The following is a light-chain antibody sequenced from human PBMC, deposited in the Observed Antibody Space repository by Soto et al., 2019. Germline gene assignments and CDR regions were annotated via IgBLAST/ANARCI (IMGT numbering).Light chain of an antibody. V-gene: IGKV3-20*01. CDR2: GAS. CDR1: QSVSSSY. Sequence: EIVLTQSPGTLSLSPGERATLSCRASQSVSSSYLAWYQQKPGQAPRLLVYGASSKATGIPDRFSGSGSGRDFTLTISRLKPEDFAVYYCQQYGSSSWTFGQGTKVEIK. J-gene: IGKJ1*01. CDR3: QQYGSSSWT.